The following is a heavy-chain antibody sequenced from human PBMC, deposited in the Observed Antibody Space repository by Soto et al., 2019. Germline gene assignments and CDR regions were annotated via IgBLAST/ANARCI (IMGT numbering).Heavy chain of an antibody. CDR1: GGTFSSYA. CDR3: ARDSGSTGYYGMDV. D-gene: IGHD2-15*01. CDR2: IIPIFGTA. Sequence: GASVQVSCKASGGTFSSYAISWVRQAPGQGLEWMGGIIPIFGTANYAQKFQGRVTITADESTSTAYMELSSLRSEDTAVYYCARDSGSTGYYGMDVWGQGTTVTVSS. J-gene: IGHJ6*02. V-gene: IGHV1-69*13.